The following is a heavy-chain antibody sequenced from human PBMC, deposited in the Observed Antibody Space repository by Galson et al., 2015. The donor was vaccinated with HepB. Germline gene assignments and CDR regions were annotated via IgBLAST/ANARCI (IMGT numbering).Heavy chain of an antibody. CDR3: ARVSYDSSGYYSAFDY. D-gene: IGHD3-22*01. Sequence: SVKVSCKASGYTFTSYYMHWVRQAPGQGLEWMGIINPSGGSTSYAQKFQGRVTMTRDTSTSTVYMELSSLRSEDTAVYYCARVSYDSSGYYSAFDYWGQGTLVTVSS. J-gene: IGHJ4*02. CDR2: INPSGGST. CDR1: GYTFTSYY. V-gene: IGHV1-46*01.